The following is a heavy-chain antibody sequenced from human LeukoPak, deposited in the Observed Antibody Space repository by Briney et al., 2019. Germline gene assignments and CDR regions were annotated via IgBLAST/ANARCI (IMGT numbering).Heavy chain of an antibody. Sequence: GGSLRLSCAASGFTFSSYWMSWVRQAPGKGLEWVANIKKDGSEKYYVDSVKGRFTISRDNAKNSLYLQMNSLRAEDTAVYYCARDKPLINYSPDYWGQGTLVTVSS. J-gene: IGHJ4*02. CDR2: IKKDGSEK. V-gene: IGHV3-7*01. CDR3: ARDKPLINYSPDY. CDR1: GFTFSSYW. D-gene: IGHD4-11*01.